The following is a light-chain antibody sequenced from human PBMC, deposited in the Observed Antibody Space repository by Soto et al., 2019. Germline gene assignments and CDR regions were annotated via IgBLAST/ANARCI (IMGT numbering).Light chain of an antibody. CDR2: SND. CDR1: SSNIGSKA. Sequence: QSVLTQSPSASGTPGQRIIISCAGTSSNIGSKAVYWYQQLPGSAPKLLMHSNDQRPSGVPDRFSGSRSGTSASLAVSGLRSEAEADYYCAAWDDSLAGYVFGTGTKLTVL. V-gene: IGLV1-47*02. CDR3: AAWDDSLAGYV. J-gene: IGLJ1*01.